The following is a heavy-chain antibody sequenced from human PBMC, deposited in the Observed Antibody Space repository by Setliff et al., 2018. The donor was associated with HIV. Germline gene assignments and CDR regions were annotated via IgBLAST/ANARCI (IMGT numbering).Heavy chain of an antibody. CDR3: ARVGRRVVVAATDY. Sequence: SETLSLTCTVSGGSISSSSYSWGWIRQPPGKGLACIGSIYYSGSTYYNPSLKSRVTISVETSKNQFSLKLSSVTAADTAVYYCARVGRRVVVAATDYWGQGTLVTVSS. J-gene: IGHJ4*02. CDR2: IYYSGST. V-gene: IGHV4-39*07. D-gene: IGHD2-15*01. CDR1: GGSISSSSYS.